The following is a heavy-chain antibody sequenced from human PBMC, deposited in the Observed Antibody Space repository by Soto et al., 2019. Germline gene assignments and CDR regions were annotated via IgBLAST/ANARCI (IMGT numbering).Heavy chain of an antibody. CDR1: GGSISSGGYY. D-gene: IGHD6-19*01. Sequence: SETLSLTCTVSGGSISSGGYYWSWIRQHPGNGLEWIGYIYYSGSTYYNPSLKSRVTISVDTSKNQFSLKLSSVTAADTAVYYCARGSGWYVIDYWGQGTLVTVSS. V-gene: IGHV4-31*03. CDR2: IYYSGST. J-gene: IGHJ4*02. CDR3: ARGSGWYVIDY.